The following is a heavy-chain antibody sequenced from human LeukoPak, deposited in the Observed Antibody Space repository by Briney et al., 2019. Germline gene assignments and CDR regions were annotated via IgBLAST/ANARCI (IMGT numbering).Heavy chain of an antibody. D-gene: IGHD3-16*02. J-gene: IGHJ4*02. Sequence: GGSLRLSCKVSGFTFSSYSMNWVRQAPGKRLEWVSYITSRSSDIYYADSVKGRFTISRDNAKTSLYLQMNSLRAEDTAVYYCASTYDYVWGSFRTGYFDYWGQGTLVTVSS. CDR1: GFTFSSYS. V-gene: IGHV3-21*01. CDR3: ASTYDYVWGSFRTGYFDY. CDR2: ITSRSSDI.